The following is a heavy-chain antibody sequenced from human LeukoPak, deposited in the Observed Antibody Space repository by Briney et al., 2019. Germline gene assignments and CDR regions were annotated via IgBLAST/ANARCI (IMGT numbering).Heavy chain of an antibody. Sequence: GASVKVSCKASGYTFTSYGISWVRQAPGQGLEWMGGIIPIFGTANYAQKFQGRVTITADESTSTAYMELSSLRSEDTAVYYCHTEMATGPFDYWGQGTLVTVSS. V-gene: IGHV1-69*13. CDR3: HTEMATGPFDY. CDR2: IIPIFGTA. J-gene: IGHJ4*02. CDR1: GYTFTSYG. D-gene: IGHD5-24*01.